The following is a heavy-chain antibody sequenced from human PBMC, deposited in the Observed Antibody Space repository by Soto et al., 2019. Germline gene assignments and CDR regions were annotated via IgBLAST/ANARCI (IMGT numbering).Heavy chain of an antibody. V-gene: IGHV4-31*03. J-gene: IGHJ5*02. CDR3: ARESDTIGFDP. D-gene: IGHD3-3*01. Sequence: PSETLSLTCTVSGGSISSGGYYWSWIRQHPGKGLEWIGYIYYSGSTYYNPSLKSRVTISVDTSKNQFSLKLSSVTAADTAVYYCARESDTIGFDPWGQGTLVTRLL. CDR1: GGSISSGGYY. CDR2: IYYSGST.